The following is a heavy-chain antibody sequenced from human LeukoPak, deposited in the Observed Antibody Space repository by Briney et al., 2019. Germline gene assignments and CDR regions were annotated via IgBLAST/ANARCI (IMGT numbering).Heavy chain of an antibody. V-gene: IGHV3-33*06. Sequence: QLGGSLRLSCAASGFTFSIYGMHWVRQAPGKGLEWVATIWYDGTDAYYADSVKGRFTVSRDNSKNLLDLQMNSLRAEDTAMYYCAKAGYCPSGNCYTGTYYYYYMDVWGKGTTVTVSS. CDR2: IWYDGTDA. D-gene: IGHD2-8*01. J-gene: IGHJ6*03. CDR3: AKAGYCPSGNCYTGTYYYYYMDV. CDR1: GFTFSIYG.